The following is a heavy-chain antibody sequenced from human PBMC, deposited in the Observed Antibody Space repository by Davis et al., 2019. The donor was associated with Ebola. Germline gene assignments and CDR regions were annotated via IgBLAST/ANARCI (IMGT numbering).Heavy chain of an antibody. CDR1: GFTFSTYC. D-gene: IGHD5-18*01. Sequence: PGGSLRLSCAASGFTFSTYCMRWVRQAPGKGLEWVANIKQDGSEKYYVDSVKGRFTISRDNAKNSLYLQMNSLRAEDTAVYYCARGEASGYSYKYWGQGTLVTVSS. CDR2: IKQDGSEK. CDR3: ARGEASGYSYKY. J-gene: IGHJ4*02. V-gene: IGHV3-7*03.